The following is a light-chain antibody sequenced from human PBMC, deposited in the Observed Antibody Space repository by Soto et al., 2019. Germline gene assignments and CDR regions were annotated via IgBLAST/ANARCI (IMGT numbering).Light chain of an antibody. CDR3: QQRSNWPT. V-gene: IGKV3-11*01. Sequence: EIVLTQSPATLSLSPGERATLSCRASQSVSSYLAWYQQKPGQAPRLLIYDASNRATGIPARFSGSGSGTDVTLTISCLEPEDFAIYYCQQRSNWPTFGGGTKVEIK. J-gene: IGKJ4*01. CDR2: DAS. CDR1: QSVSSY.